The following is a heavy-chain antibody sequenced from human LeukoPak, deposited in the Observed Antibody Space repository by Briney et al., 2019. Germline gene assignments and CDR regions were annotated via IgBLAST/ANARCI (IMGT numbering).Heavy chain of an antibody. CDR1: GFTVSSNY. V-gene: IGHV3-53*01. J-gene: IGHJ6*02. CDR3: ARDRVVVVPAAMDYYYYGMDV. Sequence: PGGSLRLSCAPSGFTVSSNYMSWVRQAPGKGLEWVSMIYSGGSTYYADSVKGRFTISRDNSKNTPYLQMNSLRAEDTAVYYCARDRVVVVPAAMDYYYYGMDVWGQGTTVTVSS. D-gene: IGHD2-2*01. CDR2: IYSGGST.